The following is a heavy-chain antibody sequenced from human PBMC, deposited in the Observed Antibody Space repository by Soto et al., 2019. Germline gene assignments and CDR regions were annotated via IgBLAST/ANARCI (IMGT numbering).Heavy chain of an antibody. CDR2: ISYDGSNK. Sequence: QVQLVESGGGVVQPGRSLRLSCAASGFTFSSYAMHWVRQAPGKGLEWVAVISYDGSNKYYADSVKGRFTISRDNSKNTLYLQMSSLGAEDTAVYYCARGSREYYDSSGYYQTKPDFDYWGQGTLVTVSS. D-gene: IGHD3-22*01. CDR3: ARGSREYYDSSGYYQTKPDFDY. V-gene: IGHV3-30-3*01. CDR1: GFTFSSYA. J-gene: IGHJ4*02.